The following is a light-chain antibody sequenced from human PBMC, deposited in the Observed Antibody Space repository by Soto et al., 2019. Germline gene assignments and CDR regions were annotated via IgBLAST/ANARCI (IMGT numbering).Light chain of an antibody. CDR3: QQYGSSPWT. V-gene: IGKV3-20*01. CDR1: QSVSSSY. J-gene: IGKJ1*01. CDR2: GAS. Sequence: EIVLTQSPGTLSLSPGERATLSCRASQSVSSSYLAWYQQKPSQAPRLLIYGASSSATGIPDRFSGSGSGTDFTLIISRLEPEDFAVYYCQQYGSSPWTFGQGTNVDIK.